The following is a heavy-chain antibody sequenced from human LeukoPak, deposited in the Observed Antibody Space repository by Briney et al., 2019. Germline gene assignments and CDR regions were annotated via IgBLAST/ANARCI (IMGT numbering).Heavy chain of an antibody. V-gene: IGHV4-59*01. CDR3: ARVFAYGGSYFDY. CDR2: IYYSGST. Sequence: PSETLSLTCTVSGGSISSYYWSWIRQPPGKGLEWIGYIYYSGSTNYNPSLKSRVTISVDTSKNQFSLKLSSVTAADTAVYYCARVFAYGGSYFDYWGQGTLVTVSS. D-gene: IGHD4-23*01. J-gene: IGHJ4*02. CDR1: GGSISSYY.